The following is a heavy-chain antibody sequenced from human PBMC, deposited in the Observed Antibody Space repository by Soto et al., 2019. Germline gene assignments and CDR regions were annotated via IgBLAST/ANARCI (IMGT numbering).Heavy chain of an antibody. D-gene: IGHD5-12*01. CDR2: IKQDGNEK. CDR1: GFTFSSFW. J-gene: IGHJ4*02. Sequence: ESGGGLVQPGGSLRISCAASGFTFSSFWMTWVRQAPGKGLEWVANIKQDGNEKYYVDSVKGRFTISRDNAKNSLYLQMNSLRAEDTAVYYCASYRGFSGYDPLDYWGQGTLVTVSS. V-gene: IGHV3-7*03. CDR3: ASYRGFSGYDPLDY.